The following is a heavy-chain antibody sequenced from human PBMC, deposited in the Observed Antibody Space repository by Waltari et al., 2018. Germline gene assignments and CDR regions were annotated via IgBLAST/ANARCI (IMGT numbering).Heavy chain of an antibody. D-gene: IGHD3-10*01. V-gene: IGHV3-23*04. CDR3: AKTSGGDYYYYYYMDV. J-gene: IGHJ6*03. Sequence: VQLVQSGAEVKKPGASVKVSCKASGFTFSSYAMSWVRQAPGKGLEWVSAIRGSGGSTYYADSVKGRFTISRDNSKNTLYLQMNSLRAEDTAVYYCAKTSGGDYYYYYYMDVWGKGTTVTVSS. CDR1: GFTFSSYA. CDR2: IRGSGGST.